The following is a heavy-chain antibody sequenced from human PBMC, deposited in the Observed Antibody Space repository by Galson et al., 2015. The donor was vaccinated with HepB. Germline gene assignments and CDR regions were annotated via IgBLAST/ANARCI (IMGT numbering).Heavy chain of an antibody. J-gene: IGHJ4*02. D-gene: IGHD4-17*01. CDR2: IYNNDVT. CDR3: ARETRDADSPYLDL. CDR1: GFTVTDYY. V-gene: IGHV3-53*01. Sequence: SLRLSCAASGFTVTDYYMSWVRQAPGKGLEWISVIYNNDVTYYIDSVKGRFTVSRDSSRNTVFLQMDTVRVEDTAVYFCARETRDADSPYLDLWGQGTLVAVSS.